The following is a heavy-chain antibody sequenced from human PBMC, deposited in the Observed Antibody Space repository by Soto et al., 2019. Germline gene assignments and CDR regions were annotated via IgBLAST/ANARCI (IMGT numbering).Heavy chain of an antibody. CDR2: IKQDGSEK. CDR1: GFMFSAYW. J-gene: IGHJ4*02. D-gene: IGHD3-10*01. V-gene: IGHV3-7*05. Sequence: GGSLRLSCGASGFMFSAYWMSWVRQAPGKGLEWVANIKQDGSEKKYVDSLKDRFTISRDNARNTVYLQMNSLRAEDTAVYFCARPTLRGEILELWGQGTPVTV. CDR3: ARPTLRGEILEL.